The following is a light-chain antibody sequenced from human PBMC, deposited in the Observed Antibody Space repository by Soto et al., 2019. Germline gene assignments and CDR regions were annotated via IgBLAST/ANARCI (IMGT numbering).Light chain of an antibody. V-gene: IGKV3-11*01. J-gene: IGKJ1*01. CDR3: QRRSRGPRT. CDR2: DAS. Sequence: EIVLTQSPATLSLSPGERATLSCRASQSVSSYLAWYQQKPGQVPRLVIYDASNRATGIPGRFSGSGSGTDFTLTISSLEPEDVGVYCCQRRSRGPRTFGQGTKVEIK. CDR1: QSVSSY.